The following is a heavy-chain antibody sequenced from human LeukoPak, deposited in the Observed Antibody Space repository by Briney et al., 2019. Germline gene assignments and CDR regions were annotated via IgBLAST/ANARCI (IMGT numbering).Heavy chain of an antibody. D-gene: IGHD3-16*01. V-gene: IGHV4-59*01. Sequence: SETLSLTCTVSGGSMSNYYWNWIRQPPGKGLEWIGYIYYSGSTNYNPSLMSRVTISVDTSKNQFTLKLSSVTAADTAVYYCARGRYGWLPFDFWGQGTLVTVSS. CDR2: IYYSGST. CDR1: GGSMSNYY. CDR3: ARGRYGWLPFDF. J-gene: IGHJ4*02.